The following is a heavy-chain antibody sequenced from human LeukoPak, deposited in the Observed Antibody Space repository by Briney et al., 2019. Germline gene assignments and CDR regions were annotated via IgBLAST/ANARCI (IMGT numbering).Heavy chain of an antibody. J-gene: IGHJ6*02. CDR2: IYYSGST. V-gene: IGHV4-61*05. D-gene: IGHD5-18*01. CDR1: GGSISSSSYY. CDR3: ARYSYGLDYYYYGMDV. Sequence: SETLSLTCTVSGGSISSSSYYWGWIRQPPGKGLEWNGYIYYSGSTNYNPSLKSRVTISVDTSKNQFSLKLSSVTAADTAVYYCARYSYGLDYYYYGMDVWGQGTTVTVSS.